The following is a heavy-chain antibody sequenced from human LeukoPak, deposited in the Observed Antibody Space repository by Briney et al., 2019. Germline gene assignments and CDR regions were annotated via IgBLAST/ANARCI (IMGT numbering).Heavy chain of an antibody. D-gene: IGHD1-26*01. Sequence: GGSLRLSCAASGFTFSSYAMHWVRQAPGKGLEWVAVISYDRSNKYYADSVKGRFTISRDNSKNTLYLQMNSLRAEDTAVYYCARTWEEYYFDYWGQGTLVTVSS. V-gene: IGHV3-30*04. CDR3: ARTWEEYYFDY. J-gene: IGHJ4*02. CDR1: GFTFSSYA. CDR2: ISYDRSNK.